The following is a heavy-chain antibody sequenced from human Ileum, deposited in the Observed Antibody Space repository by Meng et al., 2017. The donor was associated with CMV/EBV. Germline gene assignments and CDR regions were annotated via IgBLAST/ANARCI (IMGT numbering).Heavy chain of an antibody. Sequence: VQVVQSGSEVKRPGFLVKVSCKASGGTFSHYGISWIRQTPGQGLEWMGGIIPIFGTPNYAQKFQGRITITADESTQTVYMELSSLSADDTALYFCARLGQQLVAPPAYFDSWGQGTLVTVSS. CDR2: IIPIFGTP. J-gene: IGHJ4*02. V-gene: IGHV1-69*12. CDR1: GGTFSHYG. CDR3: ARLGQQLVAPPAYFDS. D-gene: IGHD1-1*01.